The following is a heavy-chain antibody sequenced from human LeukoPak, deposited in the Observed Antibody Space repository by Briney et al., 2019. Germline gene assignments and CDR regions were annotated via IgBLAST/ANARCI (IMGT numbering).Heavy chain of an antibody. CDR1: GYSISSGYY. CDR3: ARHRIAAAGGVDY. D-gene: IGHD6-13*01. J-gene: IGHJ4*02. CDR2: IYHSGKS. Sequence: SETLSLTCSVSGYSISSGYYWDWIRQPPGKGLEWIASIYHSGKSYYNPSLESRVTISVDTSKNQISLKLSSVTAADTAVYYCARHRIAAAGGVDYWGQGTLVTVSS. V-gene: IGHV4-38-2*02.